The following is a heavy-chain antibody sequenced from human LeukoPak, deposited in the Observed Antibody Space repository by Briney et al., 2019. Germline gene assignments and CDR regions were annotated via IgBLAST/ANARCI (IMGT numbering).Heavy chain of an antibody. D-gene: IGHD2-8*01. CDR3: ARAPPDCTNGVCSLGAFDI. CDR1: GFTFSSYS. CDR2: ISSRSSYI. J-gene: IGHJ3*02. Sequence: PGGSLRLSCAASGFTFSSYSMNCVRQAPGKGLEWVSSISSRSSYIYYADSVKGRFTISRDNAKNSLYLQMNSLRAEDTAVYYCARAPPDCTNGVCSLGAFDIWGQGTMVTVSS. V-gene: IGHV3-21*01.